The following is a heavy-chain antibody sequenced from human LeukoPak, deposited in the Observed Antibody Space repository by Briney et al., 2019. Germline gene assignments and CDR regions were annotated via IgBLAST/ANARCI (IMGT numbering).Heavy chain of an antibody. D-gene: IGHD2-2*01. V-gene: IGHV3-23*01. J-gene: IGHJ3*02. CDR2: ISGSGGST. Sequence: QPGGSLRLSCAASGFTFSSYAMSWVRQAPGKGLEWGSAISGSGGSTYDADSVKGRFTISRDNSKNTLYLQMNSLRAEDTAVYYCAKDLLGYCSSTSCYYYNDAFDIWGQGTMVTVSS. CDR1: GFTFSSYA. CDR3: AKDLLGYCSSTSCYYYNDAFDI.